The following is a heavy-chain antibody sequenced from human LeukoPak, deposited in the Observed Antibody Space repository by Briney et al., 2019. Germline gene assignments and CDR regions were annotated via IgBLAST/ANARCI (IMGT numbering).Heavy chain of an antibody. Sequence: SETLSLTCTVSGGSISSYYWSWIRQPPGKGLEWIGYIYYSGSTNYNPSLKSRVTISVDTSKNQFSLKLSSVTAADTAVYYCARLWFGELNNWFGPWGQGTLVTVSS. V-gene: IGHV4-59*08. D-gene: IGHD3-10*01. CDR3: ARLWFGELNNWFGP. J-gene: IGHJ5*02. CDR1: GGSISSYY. CDR2: IYYSGST.